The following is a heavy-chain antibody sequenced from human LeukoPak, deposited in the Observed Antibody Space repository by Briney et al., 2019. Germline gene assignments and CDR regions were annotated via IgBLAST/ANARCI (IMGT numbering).Heavy chain of an antibody. CDR1: GFTFSSYS. J-gene: IGHJ4*02. CDR3: ARLVPAAIIDY. Sequence: GGSLRLSCAASGFTFSSYSMNWVRQAPGKGLECVSSISSSSSYIYYADSVKGRFTISRDNAKNSLYLQMNSLRAEDTAVYYCARLVPAAIIDYWGQGTLVTVSS. D-gene: IGHD2-2*01. CDR2: ISSSSSYI. V-gene: IGHV3-21*01.